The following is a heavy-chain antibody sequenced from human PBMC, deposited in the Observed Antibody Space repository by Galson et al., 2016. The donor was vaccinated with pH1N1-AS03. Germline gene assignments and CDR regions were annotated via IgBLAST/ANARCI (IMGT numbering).Heavy chain of an antibody. V-gene: IGHV1-2*04. J-gene: IGHJ6*02. CDR2: INPNSGVT. D-gene: IGHD1-26*01. Sequence: SVKVSCKASGYIFTKYGISWVRQAPGEGLEWMGWINPNSGVTNYAQKFQAWVTMTGDTSISTAYMELYGLKSDDTAVYYCARDPRGPCSSATCPTTYYFGMDVCGRGTTVIVSS. CDR1: GYIFTKYG. CDR3: ARDPRGPCSSATCPTTYYFGMDV.